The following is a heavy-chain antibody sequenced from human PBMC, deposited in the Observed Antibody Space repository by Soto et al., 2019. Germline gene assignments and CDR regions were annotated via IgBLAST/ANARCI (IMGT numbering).Heavy chain of an antibody. J-gene: IGHJ6*02. V-gene: IGHV1-3*01. CDR3: ARAVARGVKTIYYYYGMDV. CDR1: GYTFSNFA. D-gene: IGHD3-10*01. Sequence: ASVKVSCKASGYTFSNFAMHWVRQAPGQRLEWMGWINPGNGNTKDSQTFQSRVTITRDTSASTAYMELSSLRSEDTAVYYWARAVARGVKTIYYYYGMDVWGQGTTVTVSS. CDR2: INPGNGNT.